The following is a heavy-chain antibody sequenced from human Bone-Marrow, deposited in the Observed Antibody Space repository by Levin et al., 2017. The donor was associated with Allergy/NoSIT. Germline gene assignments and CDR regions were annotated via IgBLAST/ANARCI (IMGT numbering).Heavy chain of an antibody. V-gene: IGHV3-23*01. CDR3: AKDLAASTAYYYYIDV. CDR2: ISGSGGST. Sequence: PGGSLRLSCAASGFTFSSYAMSWVRQAPGKGLEWVSAISGSGGSTYYADSVKGRFTISRDNSKNTLYLQMNSLRAEDTAVYYCAKDLAASTAYYYYIDVWGKGTTVTVSS. D-gene: IGHD6-13*01. CDR1: GFTFSSYA. J-gene: IGHJ6*03.